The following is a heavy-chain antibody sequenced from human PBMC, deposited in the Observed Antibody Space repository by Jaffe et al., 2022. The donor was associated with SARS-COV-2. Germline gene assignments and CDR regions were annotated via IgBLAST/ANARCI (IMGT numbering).Heavy chain of an antibody. CDR3: VKDRSGSYAFDI. V-gene: IGHV3-64*03. CDR2: INPNGADT. J-gene: IGHJ3*02. D-gene: IGHD1-26*01. CDR1: GFTFSSHF. Sequence: EVQLVESGGGSVQPGGSLRLSCSVSGFTFSSHFMHWVRQAPGKGLEYVSLINPNGADTFYPDSVKGRFTVSRDNSKNTLYLQMSSLRPEDTALYYCVKDRSGSYAFDIWGQGTMVIVSS.